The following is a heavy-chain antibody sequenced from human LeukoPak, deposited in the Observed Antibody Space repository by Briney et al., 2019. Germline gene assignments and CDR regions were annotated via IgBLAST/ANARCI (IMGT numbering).Heavy chain of an antibody. J-gene: IGHJ4*02. Sequence: PSQTLSLTCTVSGGSISSGGYYWSWIRQHPGKGLEWIGYIYYSGSTYYNPSLKSRVTISVDTSKNQFSLKLSSVTAADTAVYYCARDNLTTGTRFDYWGQGILVTVSS. V-gene: IGHV4-30-4*08. D-gene: IGHD1-14*01. CDR3: ARDNLTTGTRFDY. CDR2: IYYSGST. CDR1: GGSISSGGYY.